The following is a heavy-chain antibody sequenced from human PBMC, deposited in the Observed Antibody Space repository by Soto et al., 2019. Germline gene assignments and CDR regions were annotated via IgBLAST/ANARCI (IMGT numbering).Heavy chain of an antibody. D-gene: IGHD3-3*01. J-gene: IGHJ5*02. CDR3: ARVAQPLSAFGVVITPPKFCPFDP. V-gene: IGHV1-69*13. CDR2: IIPIFGTA. CDR1: GGTFSSYA. Sequence: SVKVSCKASGGTFSSYAISWVRQAPGQGLEWMGGIIPIFGTANYAQKFQGRVTITADESTSTAYMELSSLRSEDTAVYYCARVAQPLSAFGVVITPPKFCPFDPWGQGTLVTVSS.